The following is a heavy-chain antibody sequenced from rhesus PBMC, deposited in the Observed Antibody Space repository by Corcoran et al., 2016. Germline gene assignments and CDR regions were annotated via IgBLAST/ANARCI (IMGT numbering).Heavy chain of an antibody. CDR2: ISNVCGST. V-gene: IGHV3S5*01. CDR1: GFTFSSYG. J-gene: IGHJ6*01. Sequence: EVQLVESGGGLVQPGGSLRLSCAAAGFTFSSYGMSWFRQAPGKGLEWVSYISNVCGSTYNADTVKGRFTISRDNSKNTLSLQMNSLRAEDTAVYYCAKDLYSGSWNGDGLDSWGQGVVVTVSS. D-gene: IGHD6-25*01. CDR3: AKDLYSGSWNGDGLDS.